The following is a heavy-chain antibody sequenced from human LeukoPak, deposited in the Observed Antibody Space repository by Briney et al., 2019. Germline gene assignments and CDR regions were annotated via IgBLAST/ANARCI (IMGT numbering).Heavy chain of an antibody. D-gene: IGHD3-10*01. Sequence: ASVKVSCKASGGTFSSYAISWVRPAPGQGLEWMGGIIPIFGTANYAQKFQGRVTITADESTSTAYMELSSLRSEDTAVYYCARGVVRARYGMDVWGQGTTVTVSS. CDR1: GGTFSSYA. J-gene: IGHJ6*02. CDR2: IIPIFGTA. V-gene: IGHV1-69*13. CDR3: ARGVVRARYGMDV.